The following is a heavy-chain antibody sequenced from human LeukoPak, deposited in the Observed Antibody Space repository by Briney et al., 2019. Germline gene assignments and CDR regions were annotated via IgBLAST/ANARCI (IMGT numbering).Heavy chain of an antibody. CDR1: GFTFSNFW. CDR3: ARALDSSSSRYQAFEY. J-gene: IGHJ4*02. CDR2: IKQDGSEK. D-gene: IGHD2-2*01. V-gene: IGHV3-7*01. Sequence: SGGSLTLSCAASGFTFSNFWMSWVRQAPGKGLEWVANIKQDGSEKYYVDSVKGRFTISRDNAKNSLYLQMNSLRAEDTAVYYCARALDSSSSRYQAFEYWGQGTLVTVSS.